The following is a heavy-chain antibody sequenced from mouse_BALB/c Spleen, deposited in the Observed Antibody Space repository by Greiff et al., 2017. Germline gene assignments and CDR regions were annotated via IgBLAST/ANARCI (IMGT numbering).Heavy chain of an antibody. Sequence: DVLLVESGGGLVQPGGSLRLSCATSGFTFTDYYMSWVRQPPGKALEWLGFIRNKANGYTTEYSASVKGRFTISRDNSQSILYLQMNTLRAEDSATYYCARFYYYGSSPYYFDDWGQGTTLTVSS. CDR1: GFTFTDYY. D-gene: IGHD1-1*01. J-gene: IGHJ2*01. CDR3: ARFYYYGSSPYYFDD. CDR2: IRNKANGYTT. V-gene: IGHV7-3*02.